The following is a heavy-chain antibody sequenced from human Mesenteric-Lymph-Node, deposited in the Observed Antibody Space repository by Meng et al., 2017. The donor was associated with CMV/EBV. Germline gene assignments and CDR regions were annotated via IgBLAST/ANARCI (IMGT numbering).Heavy chain of an antibody. CDR3: ARLSVLTYYYDSSGYEGAFDL. CDR1: GFTFSSYA. CDR2: ISGSGGAT. D-gene: IGHD3-22*01. V-gene: IGHV3-23*01. J-gene: IGHJ3*01. Sequence: GGSLRLSCAASGFTFSSYAMSWIRQAPGKGLEWVSVISGSGGATYSADSAKGRFTISRDTSKDTLFLQMNSLRAEDTAIYYCARLSVLTYYYDSSGYEGAFDLWGQGTMVTVSS.